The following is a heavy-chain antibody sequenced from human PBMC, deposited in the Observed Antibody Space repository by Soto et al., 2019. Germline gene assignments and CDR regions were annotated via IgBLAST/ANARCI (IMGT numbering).Heavy chain of an antibody. CDR1: GYTFTSYG. J-gene: IGHJ4*02. V-gene: IGHV1-18*01. CDR3: AREPALGGPFDY. Sequence: QGQLVQSGAEVKKPGASVKVSCKASGYTFTSYGISWVRQAPGQGLEWMGWINAYNGNTKYAQKLQGRVTMTTDTSTSTAYMELRSLRSADSAVYYCAREPALGGPFDYWGQGTLVTVSS. CDR2: INAYNGNT.